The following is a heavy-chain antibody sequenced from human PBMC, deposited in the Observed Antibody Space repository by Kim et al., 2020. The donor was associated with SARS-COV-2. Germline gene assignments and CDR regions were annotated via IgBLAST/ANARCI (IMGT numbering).Heavy chain of an antibody. CDR1: GYSFTSYW. CDR2: IDPSDSYT. CDR3: ARHVLGYYGSGSYWFIDAFDI. Sequence: GESLKISCKGSGYSFTSYWISWVRQMPGKGLEWMGRIDPSDSYTNYSPSFQGHVTISADKSISTAYLQWSSLKASDTAMYYCARHVLGYYGSGSYWFIDAFDIWGQGTMVTVSS. J-gene: IGHJ3*02. D-gene: IGHD3-10*01. V-gene: IGHV5-10-1*01.